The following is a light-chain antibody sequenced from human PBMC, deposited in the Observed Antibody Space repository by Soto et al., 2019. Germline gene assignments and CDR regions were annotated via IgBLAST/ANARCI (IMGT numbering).Light chain of an antibody. CDR1: SSNIGAGFD. V-gene: IGLV1-40*01. CDR3: QSYDSSLSASV. J-gene: IGLJ2*01. CDR2: DNT. Sequence: QPVLTQPPSVSGAPGQRVTISCTGSSSNIGAGFDVHWYQQLPGTAPKPLIYDNTNRPSGVPDRFSGSKSGTSASLAITGLQAEDEADYYCQSYDSSLSASVFGGGTKLTVL.